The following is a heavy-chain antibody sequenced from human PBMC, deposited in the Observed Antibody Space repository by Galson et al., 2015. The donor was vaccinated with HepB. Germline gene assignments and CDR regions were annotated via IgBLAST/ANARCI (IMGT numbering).Heavy chain of an antibody. Sequence: SVKVSCKASGYTFTIYDINWVRQAPGQGLEYVGWMNPKSGNSGYAQKFQGRVTMTRNISITTAYMELTSLTSEDTAVYYCARGVVGWELKYWGQGTLVSVSS. CDR1: GYTFTIYD. CDR2: MNPKSGNS. D-gene: IGHD3-10*01. V-gene: IGHV1-8*01. CDR3: ARGVVGWELKY. J-gene: IGHJ4*02.